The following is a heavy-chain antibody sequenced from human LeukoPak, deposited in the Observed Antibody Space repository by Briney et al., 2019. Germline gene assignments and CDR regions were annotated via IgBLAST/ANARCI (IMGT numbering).Heavy chain of an antibody. CDR3: ARDSGTTGEVKFDP. J-gene: IGHJ5*02. CDR1: GGSISSYY. D-gene: IGHD3-10*01. V-gene: IGHV4-4*07. Sequence: SETLSLTCTVSGGSISSYYWSWIRQPAGTALEWIGRIYTSGTITYNPSLKSRVTMSVDTSKNQFSLKLSSVTAADTAVYYRARDSGTTGEVKFDPWGQGTLVTVSS. CDR2: IYTSGTI.